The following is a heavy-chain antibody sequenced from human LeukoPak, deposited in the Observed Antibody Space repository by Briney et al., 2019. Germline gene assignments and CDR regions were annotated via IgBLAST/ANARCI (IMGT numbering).Heavy chain of an antibody. CDR1: GYTFTSYG. CDR2: ISIYTGRT. D-gene: IGHD6-13*01. Sequence: ASVKVSCKASGYTFTSYGISWVRQAPGQGLEWLAWISIYTGRTHYAQKFQDRVTMTTDTSTSTAFLELRNLTSDDTARYYCARDGPTAAGEDNLDYWGQGTLVTVSS. V-gene: IGHV1-18*01. CDR3: ARDGPTAAGEDNLDY. J-gene: IGHJ4*02.